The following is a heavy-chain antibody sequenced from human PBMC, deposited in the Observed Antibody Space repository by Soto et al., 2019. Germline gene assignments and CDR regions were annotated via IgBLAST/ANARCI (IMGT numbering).Heavy chain of an antibody. CDR2: IKTDGIIT. CDR1: GFAFSSYW. CDR3: ARDLLGFRAFDI. J-gene: IGHJ3*02. D-gene: IGHD3-10*01. Sequence: LRLSCAASGFAFSSYWMNWVRQVPGKGLVWVSSIKTDGIITTYADSVKGRFTNSRDNAKNTLYLQMNSLRVEDTAVYYCARDLLGFRAFDIWGQGTMVTVSS. V-gene: IGHV3-74*01.